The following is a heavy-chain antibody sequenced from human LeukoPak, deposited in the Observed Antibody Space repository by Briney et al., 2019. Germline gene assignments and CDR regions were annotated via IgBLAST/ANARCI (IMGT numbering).Heavy chain of an antibody. CDR2: INHSGST. J-gene: IGHJ4*02. D-gene: IGHD2-15*01. Sequence: PSETLSLTCTVSGGSISSYYWSWIRQPPGKGLEWIGEINHSGSTNYNPSLKSRATISVDTSKNQFSLKLSSVTAADTAVYYCARGPICSGGSCYKMLDYWGQGTLVTVSS. V-gene: IGHV4-34*01. CDR3: ARGPICSGGSCYKMLDY. CDR1: GGSISSYY.